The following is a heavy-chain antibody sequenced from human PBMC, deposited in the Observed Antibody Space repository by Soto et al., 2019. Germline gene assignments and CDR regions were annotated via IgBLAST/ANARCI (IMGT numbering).Heavy chain of an antibody. Sequence: QVQLVQSGAEVKKPGSSVKVSCKASGGTFSSYAISWVRQAPGEGLEWTGGIIPIFGTANYAQKFQGRVTITADESTSTDYMELSSLRSEDTAVYYCARDPRDGYNNNWFDPWGQGTLVTVSS. CDR3: ARDPRDGYNNNWFDP. J-gene: IGHJ5*02. D-gene: IGHD5-12*01. CDR1: GGTFSSYA. V-gene: IGHV1-69*01. CDR2: IIPIFGTA.